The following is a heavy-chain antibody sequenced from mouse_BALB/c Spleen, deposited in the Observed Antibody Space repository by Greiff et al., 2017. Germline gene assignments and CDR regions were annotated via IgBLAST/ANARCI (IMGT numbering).Heavy chain of an antibody. Sequence: EVQGVESGGGLVQPGGSLKLSCAASGFTFSSYTMSWVRQTPEKRLEWVAYISNGGGSTYYPDTVKGRFTISRDNAKNTLYLQMSSLKSEDTAMYYCARHYYGNYGGAYFDDWGQGTTLTVSS. CDR2: ISNGGGST. J-gene: IGHJ2*01. CDR3: ARHYYGNYGGAYFDD. V-gene: IGHV5-12-2*01. D-gene: IGHD2-1*01. CDR1: GFTFSSYT.